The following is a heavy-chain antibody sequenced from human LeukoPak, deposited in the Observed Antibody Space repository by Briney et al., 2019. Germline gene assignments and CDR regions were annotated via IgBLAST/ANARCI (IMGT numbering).Heavy chain of an antibody. D-gene: IGHD5-18*01. CDR2: INPNSGGT. Sequence: ASVKVSCKASGYTFTGYYMHWVRQAPGQGFEWMGRINPNSGGTNYAQKFQGRVTMTRDTSISTAYMELSRLRSDDTAVYYCAREGGDTAMVTLYYFDYWGQGTLVTVSS. V-gene: IGHV1-2*06. CDR3: AREGGDTAMVTLYYFDY. J-gene: IGHJ4*02. CDR1: GYTFTGYY.